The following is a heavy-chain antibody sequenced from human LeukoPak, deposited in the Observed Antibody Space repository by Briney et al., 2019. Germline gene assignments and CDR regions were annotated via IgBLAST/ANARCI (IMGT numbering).Heavy chain of an antibody. V-gene: IGHV3-23*01. D-gene: IGHD2-8*02. CDR3: AKAPLGRCTGAICYSFDY. J-gene: IGHJ4*02. CDR2: ISGSDAGT. CDR1: GFTFNKYA. Sequence: GGSLRLSCAASGFTFNKYAMSWVRQAQAKGLEWVSAISGSDAGTYYADSVKGRFTISRDNSKNTLYLQMNSLRAEDAAVYYCAKAPLGRCTGAICYSFDYWGQGTLVTVSS.